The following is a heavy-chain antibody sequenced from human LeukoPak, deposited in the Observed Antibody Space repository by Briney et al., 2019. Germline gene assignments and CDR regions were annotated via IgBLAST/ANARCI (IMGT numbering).Heavy chain of an antibody. CDR3: ARKGGFYCPCDY. Sequence: SETLSLTCEVSGGSATSINWWTWFRQPPGKGLEWIGEVHLDGRTNYNPSLKSRLIMSVDLPENHISLKLTSVTAADTAVYYCARKGGFYCPCDYSGQGTLVTVSS. D-gene: IGHD3-22*01. CDR1: GGSATSINW. V-gene: IGHV4-4*02. CDR2: VHLDGRT. J-gene: IGHJ4*02.